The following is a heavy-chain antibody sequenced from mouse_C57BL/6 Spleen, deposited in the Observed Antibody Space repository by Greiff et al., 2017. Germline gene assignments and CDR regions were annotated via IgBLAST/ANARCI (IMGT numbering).Heavy chain of an antibody. CDR2: IHPNSGST. Sequence: VQLQQPGAELVKPGASVKLSCKASGYTFTSYWMHWVKQRPGQGLEWIGMIHPNSGSTNYNEKFKSKATLTVDKSASTAYMQLSSLTSEDSAVYYCARKGYIHDYAMDYGGQGTSVTVSS. V-gene: IGHV1-64*01. CDR3: ARKGYIHDYAMDY. CDR1: GYTFTSYW. D-gene: IGHD3-1*01. J-gene: IGHJ4*01.